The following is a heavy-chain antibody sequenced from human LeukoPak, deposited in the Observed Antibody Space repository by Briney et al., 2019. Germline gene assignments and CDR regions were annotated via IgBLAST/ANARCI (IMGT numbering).Heavy chain of an antibody. CDR2: INHNGNVN. Sequence: GGSLRLSCVASGFPFSSYGMHWARQAPGKGLEWVASINHNGNVNYYVDSVKGRFTISRDNAKNSLYLQMSNLRAEDTAVYFCARGGGLDVWGQGATVTVSS. V-gene: IGHV3-7*03. CDR3: ARGGGLDV. CDR1: GFPFSSYG. J-gene: IGHJ6*02. D-gene: IGHD3-16*01.